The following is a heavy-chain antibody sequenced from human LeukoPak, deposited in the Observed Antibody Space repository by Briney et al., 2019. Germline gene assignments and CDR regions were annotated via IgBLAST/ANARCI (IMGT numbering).Heavy chain of an antibody. D-gene: IGHD6-19*01. Sequence: PGGSLRLSCAASGFTFSSYAMSWVRQAPGKGLEWVSAISGSGGSTYYADSVKGRFTISRDNSKNTLYLQMNSLRAEDTAVYYCAKVKLSSREQWLVGLSTKLPPDYWGQGTLVTVSS. J-gene: IGHJ4*02. CDR1: GFTFSSYA. CDR3: AKVKLSSREQWLVGLSTKLPPDY. CDR2: ISGSGGST. V-gene: IGHV3-23*01.